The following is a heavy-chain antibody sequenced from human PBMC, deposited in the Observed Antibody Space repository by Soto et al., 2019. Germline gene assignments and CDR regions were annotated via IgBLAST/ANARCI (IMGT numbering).Heavy chain of an antibody. V-gene: IGHV3-21*01. J-gene: IGHJ6*02. CDR3: SGCSGGACHQSYGMDV. CDR1: GFTFSSCT. Sequence: EVHLVESGGGLVKPGGSLRLSCAVSGFTFSSCTMNWVRQAPGKGLEWVSSISPSTSHIYYADSVKGRFTISRDNAKNSAFLQMNSLRAEDTAVYYCSGCSGGACHQSYGMDVWGQGTTVTVSS. CDR2: ISPSTSHI. D-gene: IGHD2-15*01.